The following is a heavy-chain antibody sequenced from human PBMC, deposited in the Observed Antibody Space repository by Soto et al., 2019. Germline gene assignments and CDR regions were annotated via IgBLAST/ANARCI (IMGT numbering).Heavy chain of an antibody. CDR3: ATTATYYDSKVNPPDAFDI. CDR1: GGTFSSYA. V-gene: IGHV1-69*13. D-gene: IGHD3-22*01. J-gene: IGHJ3*02. Sequence: SVKVSCKASGGTFSSYAISWLRQAPGEGIEWMGGIIPIFGTANYAQKFQRRVTITADESTSTAYMELSSLRSEDTAVYYCATTATYYDSKVNPPDAFDIWGQGTMVTVSS. CDR2: IIPIFGTA.